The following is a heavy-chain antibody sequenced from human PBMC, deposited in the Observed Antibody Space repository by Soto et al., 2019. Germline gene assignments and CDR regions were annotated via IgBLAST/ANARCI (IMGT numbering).Heavy chain of an antibody. CDR2: INHSGST. V-gene: IGHV4-34*01. CDR3: ARAPPGYDILTGYYGGPLDC. J-gene: IGHJ4*02. D-gene: IGHD3-9*01. CDR1: GGSFSGYY. Sequence: SETLSLTCAGYGGSFSGYYWSWIRQPPGKGLEWIGEINHSGSTNYNPSLKSRVTISVDTSKNQFSLKLTSVTAADTAVYYCARAPPGYDILTGYYGGPLDCWGQGTLVT.